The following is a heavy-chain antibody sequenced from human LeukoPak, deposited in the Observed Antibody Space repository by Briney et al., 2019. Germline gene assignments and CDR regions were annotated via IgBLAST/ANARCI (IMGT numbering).Heavy chain of an antibody. Sequence: AGSLRLSCAASGFTFSSYAMSWHPPAPGKGLEWVSAISGSGGSTYYADSVKGRFTISRDNSKTTLYLQTNSLRVEETAVYHCAKDVSVVVPAATHHVLRFLEWFPSNDAFDIWGQGTMVTVSS. CDR3: AKDVSVVVPAATHHVLRFLEWFPSNDAFDI. D-gene: IGHD3-3*01. CDR2: ISGSGGST. V-gene: IGHV3-23*01. J-gene: IGHJ3*02. CDR1: GFTFSSYA.